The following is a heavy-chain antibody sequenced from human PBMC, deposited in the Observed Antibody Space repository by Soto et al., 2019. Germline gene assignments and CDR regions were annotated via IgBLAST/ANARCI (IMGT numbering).Heavy chain of an antibody. CDR3: AHIVVSGLGYYFDY. D-gene: IGHD6-19*01. CDR2: IYWDDDK. CDR1: GFSLSSTRMA. Sequence: QITLKESGPTLVKPTQTLTLTFTFSGFSLSSTRMAVGWIRQPPGKALEWLALIYWDDDKRYSPFLKSRLTITKDTTKNQVVLTMSNMDTVDTARYYCAHIVVSGLGYYFDYWGQGTLVTVSS. V-gene: IGHV2-5*02. J-gene: IGHJ4*02.